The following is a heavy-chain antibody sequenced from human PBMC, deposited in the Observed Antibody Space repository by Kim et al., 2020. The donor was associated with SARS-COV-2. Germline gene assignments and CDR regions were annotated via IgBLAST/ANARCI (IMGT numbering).Heavy chain of an antibody. CDR2: IWYDGSNK. Sequence: GGSLRLSCAASGFTFSSYGMHWVRQAPGKGLEWVAVIWYDGSNKYYADSVKGRFTISRDNSKNTLYLQMNSLRAEDTAVYYCAKGVYYDFWSGYYLEDYFDYWGQGTLVTVSS. CDR1: GFTFSSYG. D-gene: IGHD3-3*01. V-gene: IGHV3-33*06. J-gene: IGHJ4*02. CDR3: AKGVYYDFWSGYYLEDYFDY.